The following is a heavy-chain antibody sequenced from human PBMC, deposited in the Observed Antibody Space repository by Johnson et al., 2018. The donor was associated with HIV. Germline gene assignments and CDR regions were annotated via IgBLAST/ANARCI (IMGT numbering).Heavy chain of an antibody. D-gene: IGHD3-22*01. CDR1: GFTFSSYA. J-gene: IGHJ3*02. Sequence: QMLLVESGGGVVQPGRSLRLSCAASGFTFSSYAMHWVRQAPGKGLEWVAVISYDGSNKHFAESVQGRFTVSRDNSKNILYLEMNSLRAEDTAVYYCARDVNYYDRSGSYGLHGAFDIWGQGTMVTVSS. CDR3: ARDVNYYDRSGSYGLHGAFDI. V-gene: IGHV3-30-3*01. CDR2: ISYDGSNK.